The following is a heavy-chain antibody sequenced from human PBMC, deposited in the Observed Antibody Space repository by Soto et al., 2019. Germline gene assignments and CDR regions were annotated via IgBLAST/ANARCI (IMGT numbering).Heavy chain of an antibody. CDR2: IDPADSYV. CDR3: ARTSAAGKYYYGMDV. Sequence: GESLKISCKASGFRFTNYRISWVRQVPGKGLEWMGRIDPADSYVDYSPSFQGQVSISVDESISTAYLQWGSLKASDTAMYYCARTSAAGKYYYGMDVWGQGTTVTAP. V-gene: IGHV5-10-1*04. J-gene: IGHJ6*02. D-gene: IGHD6-13*01. CDR1: GFRFTNYR.